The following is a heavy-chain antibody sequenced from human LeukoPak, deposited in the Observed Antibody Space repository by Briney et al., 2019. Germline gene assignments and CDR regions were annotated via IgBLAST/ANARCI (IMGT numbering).Heavy chain of an antibody. CDR2: IKSKTDGGTT. CDR3: ATADSSGWWRGY. V-gene: IGHV3-15*01. CDR1: GFTFSNAW. D-gene: IGHD6-19*01. J-gene: IGHJ4*02. Sequence: GGSLRLSCAASGFTFSNAWMSWVRQTPGKGLEWVGRIKSKTDGGTTDYAAPVKGRFTISRADSKNTLYLQMNSLKTEDTAVYYCATADSSGWWRGYWGQGTLVTVSS.